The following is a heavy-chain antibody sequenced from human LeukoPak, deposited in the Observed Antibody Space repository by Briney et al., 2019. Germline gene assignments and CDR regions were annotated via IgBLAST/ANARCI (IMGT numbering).Heavy chain of an antibody. J-gene: IGHJ4*02. CDR2: IYTSGST. CDR1: GGSISSGSYY. D-gene: IGHD3-3*01. Sequence: PSETLSLTCTVSGGSISSGSYYWSWIRQPAGKGLEWIGRIYTSGSTNYNPSLKSRVTISVDTSKNQFSLKLSSVTAADTAVYYCARDDLESGYWGQGTLVTVSS. CDR3: ARDDLESGY. V-gene: IGHV4-61*02.